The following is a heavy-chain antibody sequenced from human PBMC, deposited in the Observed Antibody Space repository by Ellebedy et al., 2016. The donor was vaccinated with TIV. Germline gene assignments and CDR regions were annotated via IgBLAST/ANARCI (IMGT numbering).Heavy chain of an antibody. CDR2: INAGNGNT. CDR1: GYTFTSYA. CDR3: AREYCSGGSCYSKLRMFDP. V-gene: IGHV1-3*01. Sequence: AASVKVSCKASGYTFTSYAMHWVRQAPGQRLEWMGWINAGNGNTKYSQKFQGRVTITRDTSASTAYMELSSLRSEDTAVYYCAREYCSGGSCYSKLRMFDPWGQGTLVTVSS. D-gene: IGHD2-15*01. J-gene: IGHJ5*02.